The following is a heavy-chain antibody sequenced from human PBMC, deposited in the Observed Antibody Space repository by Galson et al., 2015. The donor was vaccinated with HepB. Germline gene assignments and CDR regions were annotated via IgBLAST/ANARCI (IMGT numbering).Heavy chain of an antibody. CDR3: AKYDYDSGGYYAFDL. D-gene: IGHD3-22*01. CDR1: GFTFSSYW. J-gene: IGHJ3*01. CDR2: INTDGSST. Sequence: SLRLSCAASGFTFSSYWMHWVRQAPEKGLVWVSHINTDGSSTSYADSVKGRFTISRDNAKNTLYLQMNSLRAEDTAVYYCAKYDYDSGGYYAFDLWGQGTMVTVSS. V-gene: IGHV3-74*01.